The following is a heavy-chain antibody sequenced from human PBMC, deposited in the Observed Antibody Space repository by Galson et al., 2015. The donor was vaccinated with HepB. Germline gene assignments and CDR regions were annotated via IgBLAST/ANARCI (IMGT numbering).Heavy chain of an antibody. CDR1: GYTFTGYY. Sequence: SVKVSCKASGYTFTGYYMHWVRQAPGQGLEWMGWINPNSGGTNYAQKFQGWVTMTRDTSISTAYMELSRLRSDDTAVYYCARDQGVAARPGLPDYWGQGTLVTVSS. CDR3: ARDQGVAARPGLPDY. V-gene: IGHV1-2*04. J-gene: IGHJ4*02. CDR2: INPNSGGT. D-gene: IGHD6-6*01.